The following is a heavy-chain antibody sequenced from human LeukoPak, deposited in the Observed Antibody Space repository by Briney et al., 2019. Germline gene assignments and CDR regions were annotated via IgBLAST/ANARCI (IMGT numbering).Heavy chain of an antibody. CDR1: GFTVSSNY. J-gene: IGHJ4*02. CDR2: IYSGGST. V-gene: IGHV3-53*01. Sequence: GGSLRLSCAASGFTVSSNYMSWVRQAPGKGLEWVSVIYSGGSTYYADSVKGRFTIPRDNSKNTLYLQMNSLRAEDTAVYYCASRACSSTSCYAEEFDYWGQGTLVTVSS. D-gene: IGHD2-2*01. CDR3: ASRACSSTSCYAEEFDY.